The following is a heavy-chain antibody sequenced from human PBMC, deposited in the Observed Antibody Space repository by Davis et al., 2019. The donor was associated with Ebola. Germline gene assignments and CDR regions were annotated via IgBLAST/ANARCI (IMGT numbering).Heavy chain of an antibody. J-gene: IGHJ5*02. CDR1: GGFFSGYY. CDR3: ARALGYCRFDP. D-gene: IGHD2-15*01. V-gene: IGHV4-34*01. CDR2: INHSGST. Sequence: SETLSLTCAVYGGFFSGYYWSWIRQPPGKGLEWIGEINHSGSTNYNPSLKSRVTISVDTSKNQFSLKLSSVTAADTAVYYCARALGYCRFDPWGQGTLVTVSS.